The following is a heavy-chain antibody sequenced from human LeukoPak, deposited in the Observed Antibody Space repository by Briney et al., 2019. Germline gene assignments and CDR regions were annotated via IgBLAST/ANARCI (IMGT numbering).Heavy chain of an antibody. D-gene: IGHD2-2*01. CDR1: GFTFSNYA. Sequence: PGGSLRLSCAASGFTFSNYAMSWVRQAPGKGLEWVSAISGSGGSTYYADSVKGRFTISRDNSKNTLYLQMNSLRAEDTAVYYCAKAHIVVVPDAMPPYNWFAPWGQGTLVTVSS. CDR3: AKAHIVVVPDAMPPYNWFAP. CDR2: ISGSGGST. J-gene: IGHJ5*02. V-gene: IGHV3-23*01.